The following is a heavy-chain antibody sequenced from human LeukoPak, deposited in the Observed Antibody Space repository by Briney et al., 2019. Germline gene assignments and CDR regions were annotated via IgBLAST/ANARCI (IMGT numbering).Heavy chain of an antibody. V-gene: IGHV3-48*04. CDR1: GFTFSSYS. CDR2: ISSSSSTI. Sequence: GGSLRLSCAASGFTFSSYSMNWVRQAPGKGLEWVSYISSSSSTIYYADSVKGRFTISRDNAKNSLYLQMNSLRADETAVYYCASRYCSTPTFPYVGVFDYWGQGALVTVSS. J-gene: IGHJ4*02. CDR3: ASRYCSTPTFPYVGVFDY. D-gene: IGHD2-2*01.